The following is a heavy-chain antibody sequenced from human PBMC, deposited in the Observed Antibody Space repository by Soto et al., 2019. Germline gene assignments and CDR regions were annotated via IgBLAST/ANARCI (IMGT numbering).Heavy chain of an antibody. CDR3: ASDIYGDYVNDY. Sequence: ASVQVSCKASGYTFTSYGLSWVRQAPGQGLEWMGWISAYNGNTNYAQKLQGRVTITADKSTSTAYMELSSLRSEDTAVYYCASDIYGDYVNDYWGQGTLVTVSS. D-gene: IGHD4-17*01. CDR2: ISAYNGNT. J-gene: IGHJ4*02. CDR1: GYTFTSYG. V-gene: IGHV1-18*01.